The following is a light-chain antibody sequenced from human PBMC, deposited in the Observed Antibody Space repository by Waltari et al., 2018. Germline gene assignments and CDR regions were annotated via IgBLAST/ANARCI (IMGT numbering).Light chain of an antibody. Sequence: DIQMTQSPSSLSASEGDRVTITCRASQSISTYLNWYQQKPGEAPKLLIYGASTLESGVPSRVSGSGSGTDFTLTINSLQPEDFVTYYCQQPYTFPYTFGGGTKVEIK. CDR3: QQPYTFPYT. V-gene: IGKV1-39*01. CDR1: QSISTY. CDR2: GAS. J-gene: IGKJ4*01.